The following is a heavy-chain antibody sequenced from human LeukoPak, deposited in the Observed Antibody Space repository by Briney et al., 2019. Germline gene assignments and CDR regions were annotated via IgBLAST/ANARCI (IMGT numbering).Heavy chain of an antibody. CDR2: LSGSGHDI. Sequence: GGSLRLSCAASGFTFSSYAISWVRQAPGKGVEWVAYLSGSGHDINYSDSVKGRFTISRDNAKNSLYLQMSSLRVEDTAVYYCTRDPRHFDSCGQGTLVTVSS. CDR1: GFTFSSYA. J-gene: IGHJ5*01. CDR3: TRDPRHFDS. D-gene: IGHD6-6*01. V-gene: IGHV3-21*05.